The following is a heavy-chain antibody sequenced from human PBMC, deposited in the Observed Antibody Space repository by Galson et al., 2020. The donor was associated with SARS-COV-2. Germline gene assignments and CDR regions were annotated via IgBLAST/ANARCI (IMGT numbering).Heavy chain of an antibody. D-gene: IGHD3-22*01. V-gene: IGHV4-34*01. CDR3: ARGRKDVTMIVGAITAYYHYMDV. CDR2: INHSGST. Sequence: SETLSLTCAVYGGSFTDYYWSWIRQSPGKGLEWIGEINHSGSTKSSPSLKSRVTIAVDTSKNQFSLKLTSMTAADTAVYYCARGRKDVTMIVGAITAYYHYMDVWSKGTTVTISS. CDR1: GGSFTDYY. J-gene: IGHJ6*03.